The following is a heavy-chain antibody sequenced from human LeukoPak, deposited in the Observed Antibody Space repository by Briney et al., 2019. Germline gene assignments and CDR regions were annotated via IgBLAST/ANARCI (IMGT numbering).Heavy chain of an antibody. J-gene: IGHJ6*02. V-gene: IGHV3-48*03. CDR3: AKDFPHYYESSHGMDA. CDR2: ISTTGSAV. Sequence: GGSLRLSCAASGFSFGRYEMNWVRQAPGKGLEWVSYISTTGSAVYYADSVEGRFTMSRDNAKNLLYLRMNSLRAEDAAVYYCAKDFPHYYESSHGMDAWGQGTTVTVSS. CDR1: GFSFGRYE. D-gene: IGHD3-22*01.